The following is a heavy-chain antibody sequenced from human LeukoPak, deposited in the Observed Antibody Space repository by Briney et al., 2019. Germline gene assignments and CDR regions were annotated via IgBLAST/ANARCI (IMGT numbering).Heavy chain of an antibody. CDR3: AREGGLLGPETY. CDR2: IYYSGST. D-gene: IGHD7-27*01. V-gene: IGHV4-30-4*01. Sequence: PSQTLSLTCTVSGGSISSGDYYWSWIRQPPGKGLEWIGYIYYSGSTYYNPSLKSRVTISVDTSKNQFSLKLSSVTAADTAVYYCAREGGLLGPETYWGQGTLVTVSS. CDR1: GGSISSGDYY. J-gene: IGHJ4*02.